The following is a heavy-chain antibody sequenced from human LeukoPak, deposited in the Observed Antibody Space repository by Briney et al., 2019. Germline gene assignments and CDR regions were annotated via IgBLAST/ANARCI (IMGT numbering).Heavy chain of an antibody. CDR3: ARMGWEPSTNFDY. D-gene: IGHD1-26*01. J-gene: IGHJ4*02. Sequence: ASVKVSCKASGYTFTSYDINWVRQATGQGLEWMGWTNSYSSNTGYAQKFQGRVTMTRNTAISTAYMELSSLTSEDTAVYYCARMGWEPSTNFDYWGQGTLVTVSS. CDR1: GYTFTSYD. V-gene: IGHV1-8*02. CDR2: TNSYSSNT.